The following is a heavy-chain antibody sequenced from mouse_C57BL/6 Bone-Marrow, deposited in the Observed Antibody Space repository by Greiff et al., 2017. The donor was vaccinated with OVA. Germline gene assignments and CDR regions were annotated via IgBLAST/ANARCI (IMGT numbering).Heavy chain of an antibody. Sequence: ESGPGMVKPSQSLSLTCTVTGYSITSGYDWHWIRHFPGNKLEWMGYISYSGSTNYNPSLKSRISITHDTSKNHVFLKLNSVTTEDTATYYGARFDGYYGYYAMDYWGQGTSVTVSS. CDR2: ISYSGST. J-gene: IGHJ4*01. D-gene: IGHD2-3*01. V-gene: IGHV3-1*01. CDR3: ARFDGYYGYYAMDY. CDR1: GYSITSGYD.